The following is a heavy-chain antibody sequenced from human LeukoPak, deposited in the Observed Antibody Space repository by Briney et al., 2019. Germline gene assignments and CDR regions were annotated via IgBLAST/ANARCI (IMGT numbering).Heavy chain of an antibody. Sequence: GGSLRLSCAASGFSFNTYGVHWVRQAPAKGLEWVSYITSSGRTIYYANSVKGRFTISRDNAKNSLYLQMSSLRAEDTAVYYCVREGAYCSGASCYFDYWGQGTLVTVSS. CDR1: GFSFNTYG. CDR2: ITSSGRTI. J-gene: IGHJ4*02. D-gene: IGHD2-15*01. V-gene: IGHV3-48*03. CDR3: VREGAYCSGASCYFDY.